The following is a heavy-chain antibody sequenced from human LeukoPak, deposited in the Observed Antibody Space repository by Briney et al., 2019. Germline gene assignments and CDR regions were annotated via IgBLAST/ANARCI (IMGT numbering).Heavy chain of an antibody. Sequence: GGSLRLSCAASGFTFSSSAMSWVRQAPGKGLEWVSAITDSGAGTYYADSVKGGFTISRDNSKNTLYLQMNSLRAEDTAVYYCASRIVGAPGPFDYWGEGTLVTVSS. D-gene: IGHD1-26*01. V-gene: IGHV3-23*01. CDR2: ITDSGAGT. CDR1: GFTFSSSA. CDR3: ASRIVGAPGPFDY. J-gene: IGHJ4*02.